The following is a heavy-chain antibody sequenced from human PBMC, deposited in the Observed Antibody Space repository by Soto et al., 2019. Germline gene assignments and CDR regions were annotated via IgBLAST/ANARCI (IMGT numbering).Heavy chain of an antibody. CDR3: AKGLEYTSAWETDYYSMDV. D-gene: IGHD6-19*01. J-gene: IGHJ6*03. Sequence: EVQLVESGGGLVQPGKSLRLSCAASGFAFEDSAMHWVRQIPGKGLEWVSGLSRKSGSTGYGDSVKGRFTISRDNAKNALDLQMNSLKPEDTALYYCAKGLEYTSAWETDYYSMDVWGKGTTVTVSS. CDR2: LSRKSGST. CDR1: GFAFEDSA. V-gene: IGHV3-9*01.